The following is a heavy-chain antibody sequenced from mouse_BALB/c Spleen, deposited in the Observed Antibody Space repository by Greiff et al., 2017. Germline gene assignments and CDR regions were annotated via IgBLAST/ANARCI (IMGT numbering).Heavy chain of an antibody. D-gene: IGHD1-1*01. Sequence: QVQLKQSGAELAKPGASVKMSCKASGYTFTSYWMHWVKQRPGQGLEWIGYINPSTGYTEYNQKFKDKATLTADKSSSTAYMQLSSLTSEDSAVYYCARDYGTGDFDYWGQGTTLTVSS. CDR3: ARDYGTGDFDY. CDR1: GYTFTSYW. J-gene: IGHJ2*01. CDR2: INPSTGYT. V-gene: IGHV1-7*01.